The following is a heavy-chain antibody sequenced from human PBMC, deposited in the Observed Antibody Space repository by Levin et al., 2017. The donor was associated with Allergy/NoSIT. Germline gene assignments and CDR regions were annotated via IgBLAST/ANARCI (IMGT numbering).Heavy chain of an antibody. D-gene: IGHD2-15*01. Sequence: PGGSLRLSCAASGFQFSLYGMHWVRQAPGKGLEWVALIVFDGNDQYYADSVKGRFTISRDNSKNTLYLQMSSLRENDTAIYYCAKRGYCSGNTCQSHDASDVWGQGTLVIVSS. CDR1: GFQFSLYG. CDR2: IVFDGNDQ. V-gene: IGHV3-30*18. J-gene: IGHJ3*01. CDR3: AKRGYCSGNTCQSHDASDV.